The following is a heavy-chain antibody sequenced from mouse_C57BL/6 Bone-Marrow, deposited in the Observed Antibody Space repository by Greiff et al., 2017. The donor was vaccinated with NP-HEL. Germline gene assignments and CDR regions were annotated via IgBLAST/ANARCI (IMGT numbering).Heavy chain of an antibody. CDR3: AREESPYYYAMDY. CDR2: INYDGSST. CDR1: GFTFSDYY. V-gene: IGHV5-16*01. J-gene: IGHJ4*01. Sequence: EVKLVESEGGLVQPGSSMKLSCTASGFTFSDYYMAWVRQVPEKGLEWVANINYDGSSTYYLDSLKSRFIISRDNAKNILYLQMSSLKSEDTATYYCAREESPYYYAMDYWGQGTSVTVSS.